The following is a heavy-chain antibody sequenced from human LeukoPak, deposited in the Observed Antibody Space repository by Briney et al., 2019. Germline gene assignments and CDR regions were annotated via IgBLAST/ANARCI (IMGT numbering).Heavy chain of an antibody. CDR3: ARDHRWSYDY. CDR2: IKGDGSDT. J-gene: IGHJ4*02. D-gene: IGHD1-26*01. V-gene: IGHV3-74*01. CDR1: GFTFSGHY. Sequence: GGSLRLSCAASGFTFSGHYMHWVRQAPGKGLVWVSHIKGDGSDTRYADSVEGCFIISRDNAKNTLYLQMNSLRAEDTGVYFCARDHRWSYDYWGQGTLVTVSS.